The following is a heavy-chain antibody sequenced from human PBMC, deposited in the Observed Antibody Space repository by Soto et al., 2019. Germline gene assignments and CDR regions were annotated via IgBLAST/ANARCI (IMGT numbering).Heavy chain of an antibody. CDR1: GCTFGSYW. CDR2: INSDGSST. V-gene: IGHV3-74*01. J-gene: IGHJ3*02. D-gene: IGHD2-2*01. CDR3: AREGDIVLADI. Sequence: PGESLRLSCAASGCTFGSYWMHWVRQAPGKWLVWVSRINSDGSSTSYADSVKGRFTISRDNAKNTLYLQMNSLRAEDTAVYYCAREGDIVLADIWGRGTMVTVSS.